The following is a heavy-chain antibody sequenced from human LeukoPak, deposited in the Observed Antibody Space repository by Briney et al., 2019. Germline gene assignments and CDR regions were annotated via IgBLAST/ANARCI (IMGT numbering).Heavy chain of an antibody. V-gene: IGHV4-59*01. D-gene: IGHD5-24*01. CDR3: ARQTGWVKSSYYFDS. Sequence: SETLSLTCAVYGGSFSGYYWSWIRQPPGKGLEWIGNIFYSGNTNYNPSLKSRVTISVDTSKNQFSLKLSSVTAADTAVYYCARQTGWVKSSYYFDSWGQGTLITVSS. CDR1: GGSFSGYY. J-gene: IGHJ4*02. CDR2: IFYSGNT.